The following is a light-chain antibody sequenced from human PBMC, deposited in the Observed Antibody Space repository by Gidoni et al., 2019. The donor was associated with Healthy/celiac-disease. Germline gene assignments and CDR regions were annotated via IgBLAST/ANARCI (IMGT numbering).Light chain of an antibody. Sequence: HITQSPSTLSASVGDRVTITCRASQSISSWLAWYQQKPGKAPKLLIYDASSLESGVPSRFSGSGSGTEFTLTISSLQPDDFATYYCQQYNSYSLTFGGXTKVEIK. CDR2: DAS. V-gene: IGKV1-5*01. CDR1: QSISSW. J-gene: IGKJ4*01. CDR3: QQYNSYSLT.